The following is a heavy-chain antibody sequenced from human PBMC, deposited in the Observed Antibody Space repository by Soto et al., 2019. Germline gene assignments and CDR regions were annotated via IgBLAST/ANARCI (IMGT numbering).Heavy chain of an antibody. Sequence: GGSLRLSCAASGFTFSSYGMHWVRQAPGKGLEWVAVIWYDGSNKYYADSVKGRFTISRDNSKNTLYLQMNSLRAEDTAVYYCARDWDYYDSSGYYYYYYYVMDVWGQGTTVTVSS. CDR2: IWYDGSNK. CDR1: GFTFSSYG. V-gene: IGHV3-33*01. J-gene: IGHJ6*02. CDR3: ARDWDYYDSSGYYYYYYYVMDV. D-gene: IGHD3-22*01.